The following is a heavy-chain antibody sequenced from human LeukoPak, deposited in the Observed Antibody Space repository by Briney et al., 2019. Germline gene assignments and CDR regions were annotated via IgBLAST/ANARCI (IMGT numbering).Heavy chain of an antibody. CDR1: GGTFSTSA. CDR3: AIPGGQWLEAPYDY. J-gene: IGHJ4*02. V-gene: IGHV1-69*04. D-gene: IGHD6-19*01. CDR2: IVPIFGVA. Sequence: SVKVSCKASGGTFSTSAINWVRQAPGQGLEWMGRIVPIFGVAHYSQTFLDRITITADKSTNTAYMEMSSLRSEDSAVYYCAIPGGQWLEAPYDYWGQGTLVTVSS.